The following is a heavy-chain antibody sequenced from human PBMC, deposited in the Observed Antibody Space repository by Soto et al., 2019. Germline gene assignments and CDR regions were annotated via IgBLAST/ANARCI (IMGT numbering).Heavy chain of an antibody. Sequence: GASVKVSCKASGYTFTSYGISWVRQAPGQGLEWMGWISAYNGNTNYAQKLQGRVTMTTDTSTSTAYMELRSLRSDDTAVYYCARDCSGGSCSHQYFDYWGQGSLVTVSS. V-gene: IGHV1-18*01. CDR1: GYTFTSYG. D-gene: IGHD2-15*01. CDR3: ARDCSGGSCSHQYFDY. J-gene: IGHJ4*02. CDR2: ISAYNGNT.